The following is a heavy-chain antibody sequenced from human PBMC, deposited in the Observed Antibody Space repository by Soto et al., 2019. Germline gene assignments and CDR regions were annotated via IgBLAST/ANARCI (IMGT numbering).Heavy chain of an antibody. CDR3: ARHSEAGYSSSWYSWFDP. D-gene: IGHD6-13*01. Sequence: ASVEVSCNASGYTFTSYGISWVRQAPGQVLEWMGWISAYNGNTNYAQKLQGRVTMTTDTSTSTAYMELRSLRSDDTAVYYCARHSEAGYSSSWYSWFDPWGQGTLVTVSS. J-gene: IGHJ5*02. V-gene: IGHV1-18*01. CDR1: GYTFTSYG. CDR2: ISAYNGNT.